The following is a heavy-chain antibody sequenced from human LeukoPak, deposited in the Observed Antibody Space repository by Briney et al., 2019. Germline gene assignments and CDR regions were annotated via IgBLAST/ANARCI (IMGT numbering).Heavy chain of an antibody. Sequence: ASVKVSCKASGYIFTGYYMHWVRQAPGQGLEWMGWINPNSGDTNYAQKFQGRVTMTRDTSISTAYMELSRLRSDDTAVYYCARGLVVVTAPRGWFDPWGQGTLVTVSS. CDR3: ARGLVVVTAPRGWFDP. J-gene: IGHJ5*02. CDR1: GYIFTGYY. V-gene: IGHV1-2*02. D-gene: IGHD2-21*02. CDR2: INPNSGDT.